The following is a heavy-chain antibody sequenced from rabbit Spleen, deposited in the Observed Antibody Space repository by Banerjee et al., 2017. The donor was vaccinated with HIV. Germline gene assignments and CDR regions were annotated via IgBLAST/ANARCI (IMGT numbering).Heavy chain of an antibody. CDR1: GFTLSSYY. CDR2: IDPVFGIT. J-gene: IGHJ4*01. D-gene: IGHD4-1*01. Sequence: QSVEESAGGLVQPGGSLKLSCKASGFTLSSYYMNWVRQAPGKGLEWIGYIDPVFGITYYANWVNGRFSISRENAQNTVFLQMTSLTAADTATYFCARDLAGVIGWNFNLWGPGTLVTVS. CDR3: ARDLAGVIGWNFNL. V-gene: IGHV1S7*01.